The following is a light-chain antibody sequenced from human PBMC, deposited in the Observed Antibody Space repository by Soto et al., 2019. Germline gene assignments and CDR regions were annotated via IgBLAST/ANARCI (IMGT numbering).Light chain of an antibody. CDR2: GAS. V-gene: IGKV1-39*01. J-gene: IGKJ1*01. Sequence: DIQMTQSPSSLSASVGDRVTITCRTSQSINTYLNWYQQKPGKAPKLLIYGASSLHSGVPVRFSGSGSGTDFTLTITTLQPEDFATYYCQESYSFLWGTCGQGTKVEIK. CDR1: QSINTY. CDR3: QESYSFLWGT.